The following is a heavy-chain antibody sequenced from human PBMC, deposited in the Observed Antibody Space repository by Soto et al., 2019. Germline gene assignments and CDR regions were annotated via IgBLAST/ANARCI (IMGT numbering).Heavy chain of an antibody. Sequence: GGSLRLSCAASGFTCSDAWMNWVRQAPGKGLEWVGRIKSKTDGGTTDYAAPVKGRFTISRDDSKNTLYLQMNSLKTEDTAVYYCTTDLSITMVRGVIWRDGDYWGQGP. CDR1: GFTCSDAW. J-gene: IGHJ4*02. D-gene: IGHD3-10*01. V-gene: IGHV3-15*07. CDR2: IKSKTDGGTT. CDR3: TTDLSITMVRGVIWRDGDY.